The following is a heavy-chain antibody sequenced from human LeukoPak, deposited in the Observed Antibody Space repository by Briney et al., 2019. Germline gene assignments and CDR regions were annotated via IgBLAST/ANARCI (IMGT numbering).Heavy chain of an antibody. Sequence: PGGSLRLSCAASGFTFSRYAMHWVRQARGKGLEWMAIISYDGSNKYYAASVKGRFTISRDNSKNTLYLQVNSLRPEDTAVFYWARGPTPGYSSGWSDYWGQGTLVTVSS. V-gene: IGHV3-30*04. J-gene: IGHJ4*02. D-gene: IGHD6-19*01. CDR2: ISYDGSNK. CDR1: GFTFSRYA. CDR3: ARGPTPGYSSGWSDY.